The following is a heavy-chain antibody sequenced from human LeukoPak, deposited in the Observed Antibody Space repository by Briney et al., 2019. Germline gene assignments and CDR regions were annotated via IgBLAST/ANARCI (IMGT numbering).Heavy chain of an antibody. CDR1: GGSISSGGYS. D-gene: IGHD4-17*01. Sequence: SETLSLTCTVSGGSISSGGYSWSWIRQPPGKGLEWIGYIYHSGSTYYNPSLKSRVTISVDTSKNQFSLKLSSVTAADTAVYYCARGHPPSDYGDYEGGNWFDPGGQGTLVTVSS. CDR2: IYHSGST. V-gene: IGHV4-30-2*05. CDR3: ARGHPPSDYGDYEGGNWFDP. J-gene: IGHJ5*02.